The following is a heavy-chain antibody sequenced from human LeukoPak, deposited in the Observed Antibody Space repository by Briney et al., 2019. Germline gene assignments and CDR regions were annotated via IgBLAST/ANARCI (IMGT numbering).Heavy chain of an antibody. J-gene: IGHJ4*02. CDR1: GFTFSRFA. CDR2: ISGSGDST. CDR3: TTYRRGYHDSSESYYFDY. V-gene: IGHV3-23*01. Sequence: GGSLRLSCAASGFTFSRFAMSWVRQAPGKGLEWVSGISGSGDSTYYADSVKGRFTISRDNSKNTLYLQMNGLRAEDTAVYYCTTYRRGYHDSSESYYFDYWGQGTLVTVSS. D-gene: IGHD3-22*01.